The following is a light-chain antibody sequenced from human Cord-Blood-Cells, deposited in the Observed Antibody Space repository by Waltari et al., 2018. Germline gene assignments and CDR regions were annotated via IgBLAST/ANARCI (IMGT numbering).Light chain of an antibody. V-gene: IGLV3-21*04. CDR1: NIGSKS. J-gene: IGLJ2*01. CDR3: QVWDSSSDRVV. CDR2: YDS. Sequence: SYVLTQPPSVSVAPGKTARITCGGNNIGSKSGHWYQQKPGQAPVLVIYYDSDRPSGSPERFSGSNSGNTATLTISRGEAGDEADYYCQVWDSSSDRVVFGGGTKLTVL.